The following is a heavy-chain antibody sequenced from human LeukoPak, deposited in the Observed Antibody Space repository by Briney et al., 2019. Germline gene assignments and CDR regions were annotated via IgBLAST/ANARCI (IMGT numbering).Heavy chain of an antibody. J-gene: IGHJ4*02. CDR3: ARVPDEMATIQFDY. V-gene: IGHV1-69*13. CDR2: IIPLFGTK. CDR1: RDTFMKYS. D-gene: IGHD5-24*01. Sequence: SVKVSCKASRDTFMKYSVSWVRQAPGQGLQWMGGIIPLFGTKKYAQKFQGRVTITADESTSTVNLEVISLSSEDTAVYYCARVPDEMATIQFDYWGQGTLVTVSS.